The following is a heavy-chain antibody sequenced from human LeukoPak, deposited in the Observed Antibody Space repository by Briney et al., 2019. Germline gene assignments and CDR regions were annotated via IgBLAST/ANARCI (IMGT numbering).Heavy chain of an antibody. CDR1: GGSISSYY. Sequence: PSETLSLTCTVSGGSISSYYWSWIRQPPGTGLEWIGYVYYSGSTSSNASLKRRVTMSLDMSKNQFSLTLSSVTDADTAVYYCARDGSGSSGWYLDVWGKGTTVTVSS. CDR3: ARDGSGSSGWYLDV. D-gene: IGHD6-19*01. CDR2: VYYSGST. J-gene: IGHJ6*04. V-gene: IGHV4-59*01.